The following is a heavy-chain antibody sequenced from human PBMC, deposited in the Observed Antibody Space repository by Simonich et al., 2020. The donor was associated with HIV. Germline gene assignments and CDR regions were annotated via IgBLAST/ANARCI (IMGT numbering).Heavy chain of an antibody. CDR2: INHSGST. D-gene: IGHD4-17*01. V-gene: IGHV4-34*01. Sequence: QVQLQQWGAGLLKPSETLSLTCAVYGGSFSGYYWSWIRQPPGKGLEWIGEINHSGSTNYNPSLKSRVTISVDTSKNQFSLKLSSVTAADTDVYYCARRHPTTVTTPYFDYWGQGTLVTVSS. CDR1: GGSFSGYY. CDR3: ARRHPTTVTTPYFDY. J-gene: IGHJ4*02.